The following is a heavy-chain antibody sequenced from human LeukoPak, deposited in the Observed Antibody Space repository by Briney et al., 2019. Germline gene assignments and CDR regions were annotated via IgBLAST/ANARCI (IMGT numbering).Heavy chain of an antibody. CDR3: AKDGSWGDYYFYFYIDV. CDR1: GFTFSNSA. V-gene: IGHV3-23*01. D-gene: IGHD3-16*01. Sequence: GGSLRLFCEGSGFTFSNSAMGWVRRAPGKGLEWVSGVSASGHYTYYADSAKGRFTISRDNSKNTLYLQMNSLRAEDTALYYCAKDGSWGDYYFYFYIDVWGKGTTVTVSS. J-gene: IGHJ6*03. CDR2: VSASGHYT.